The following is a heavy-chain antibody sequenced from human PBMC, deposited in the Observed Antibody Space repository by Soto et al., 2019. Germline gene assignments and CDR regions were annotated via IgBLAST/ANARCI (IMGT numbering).Heavy chain of an antibody. CDR2: IWYDGSNK. D-gene: IGHD3-3*01. J-gene: IGHJ4*02. CDR3: ARDLRNLEWLSGVDY. V-gene: IGHV3-33*01. CDR1: GFTFSSYG. Sequence: GESLKISCAASGFTFSSYGMHWVRQAPGKGLEWVAVIWYDGSNKYYADSVKGRFTISRDNSKNTLYLQMNSLRAEDTAVYYCARDLRNLEWLSGVDYWGQGTLVTVSS.